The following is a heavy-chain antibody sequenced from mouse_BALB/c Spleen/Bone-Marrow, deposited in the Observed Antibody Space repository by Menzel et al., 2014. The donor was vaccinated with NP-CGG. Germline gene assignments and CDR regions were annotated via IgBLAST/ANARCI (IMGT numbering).Heavy chain of an antibody. Sequence: VQLLESGPELVKPGASVKISCKASGYAFSSSWMNRVKQRPGQGLEWIGRIYPGDGNTNYNGKFKGMATLTADKSSSTAYMQLSSLTSVDSAVYVGARSENYSYGTFDYWGQGTTLTVSS. CDR1: GYAFSSSW. CDR3: ARSENYSYGTFDY. D-gene: IGHD1-1*01. CDR2: IYPGDGNT. V-gene: IGHV1-82*01. J-gene: IGHJ2*01.